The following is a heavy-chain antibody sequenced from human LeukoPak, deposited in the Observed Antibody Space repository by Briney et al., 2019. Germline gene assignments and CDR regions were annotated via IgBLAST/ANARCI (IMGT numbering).Heavy chain of an antibody. CDR1: GGTFSSYA. J-gene: IGHJ6*03. CDR2: IIPIFGTA. V-gene: IGHV1-69*05. CDR3: LVGATIDYYYYIDV. Sequence: ASVKVSCKASGGTFSSYAISWVRQAPGQGLEWMGGIIPIFGTANYAQKFQGRVTITTDESTSTAYMELSSLRSEDTAVYYCLVGATIDYYYYIDVWGKGTTVTVSS. D-gene: IGHD1-26*01.